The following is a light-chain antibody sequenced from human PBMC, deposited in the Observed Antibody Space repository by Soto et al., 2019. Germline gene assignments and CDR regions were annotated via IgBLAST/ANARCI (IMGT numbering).Light chain of an antibody. V-gene: IGLV2-14*01. J-gene: IGLJ1*01. CDR2: EVN. Sequence: QSALTQPACVSGSPGQSITISCPGTSSDIGRYGFVSWYQQLPGKAPKLLIYEVNHRPSGISDRFSGSKSGNTASLTISGLQADDEAHYYCCYYTGSPDVFGSGPKVTVL. CDR3: CYYTGSPDV. CDR1: SSDIGRYGF.